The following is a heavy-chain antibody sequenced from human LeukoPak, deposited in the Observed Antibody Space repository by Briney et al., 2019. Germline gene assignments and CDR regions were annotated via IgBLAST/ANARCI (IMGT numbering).Heavy chain of an antibody. CDR3: AGGDYYGSGSARRHWFDP. CDR1: GFTFSSYC. Sequence: GGSLRLSCSASGFTFSSYCMNWVRQAPGKGLEWVANIEQHGNEKYYMDSVKGRFTISRDNAKNSLYLEMNSLRAEDTAVYYCAGGDYYGSGSARRHWFDPWGQGTLVTVSS. V-gene: IGHV3-7*04. CDR2: IEQHGNEK. J-gene: IGHJ5*02. D-gene: IGHD3-10*01.